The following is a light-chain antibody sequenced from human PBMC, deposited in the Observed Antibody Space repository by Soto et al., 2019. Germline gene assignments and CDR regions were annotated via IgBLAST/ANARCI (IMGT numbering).Light chain of an antibody. J-gene: IGKJ5*01. CDR3: QQYGGSGPIT. CDR2: GAS. V-gene: IGKV3-15*01. CDR1: QSVSSN. Sequence: EIVMTQSPATLSVSPGERATLSCRASQSVSSNLAWYQQKPGQAPRLLIHGASTRPTGIPARFSGSGSGTDFTLTISRLEPEDFAVYCCQQYGGSGPITFGQGTRLEIK.